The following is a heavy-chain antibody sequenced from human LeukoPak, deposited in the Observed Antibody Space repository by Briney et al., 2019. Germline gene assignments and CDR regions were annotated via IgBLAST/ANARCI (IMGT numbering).Heavy chain of an antibody. J-gene: IGHJ5*02. CDR3: ARDLSTVTTAAWFDP. V-gene: IGHV4-31*03. CDR2: IYYSGST. D-gene: IGHD4-17*01. CDR1: GGSISSGGYF. Sequence: SETLTLTCTVSGGSISSGGYFWSWLRQYPGKGLEWIGYIYYSGSTHYSPSLRSRLTISLDTSKNQFSLKLTSVTAADTAVYYCARDLSTVTTAAWFDPWGQGTLVTVSS.